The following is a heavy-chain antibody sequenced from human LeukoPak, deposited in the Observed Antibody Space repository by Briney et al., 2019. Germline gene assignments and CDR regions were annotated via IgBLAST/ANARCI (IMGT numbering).Heavy chain of an antibody. CDR3: AKARDNSKNPRMVMDV. Sequence: PGGSLRLSCAASGFTFTSYVMHWVRQAPGKGLEWVSGITGSGFSTYYADSVKGRFTISRDNSKSTLFLHMNSLRAEDTAVYYCAKARDNSKNPRMVMDVWGQGTTVTVSS. CDR1: GFTFTSYV. V-gene: IGHV3-23*01. CDR2: ITGSGFST. D-gene: IGHD4-11*01. J-gene: IGHJ6*02.